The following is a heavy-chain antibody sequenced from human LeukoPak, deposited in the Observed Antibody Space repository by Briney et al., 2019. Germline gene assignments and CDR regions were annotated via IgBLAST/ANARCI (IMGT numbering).Heavy chain of an antibody. CDR3: VQTTGWPGFDY. V-gene: IGHV4-4*09. CDR2: IYNGVPT. CDR1: GVSISRFY. J-gene: IGHJ4*02. D-gene: IGHD6-19*01. Sequence: SQTLSLTCTTAGVSISRFYWSWVRQPPGKGLDWIGNIYNGVPTFFNPSLKSRVTISVDTPKRQFSLQLASVTAADTAVYYCVQTTGWPGFDYWGQGILVTVSS.